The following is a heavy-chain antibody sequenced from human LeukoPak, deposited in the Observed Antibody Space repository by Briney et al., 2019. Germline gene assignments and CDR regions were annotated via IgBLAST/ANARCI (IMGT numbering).Heavy chain of an antibody. V-gene: IGHV1-18*01. D-gene: IGHD6-13*01. J-gene: IGHJ4*02. CDR3: ARVGGMGAAGTHFDY. Sequence: ASVKVSCKASGYTFTSYGISWVRQAPGQGLEWMGWISAYNGNTNYAQKLQGRVTMTTDTSTSTAYMGLRSLRSDDTAVYYCARVGGMGAAGTHFDYWGQGTLVTVSS. CDR2: ISAYNGNT. CDR1: GYTFTSYG.